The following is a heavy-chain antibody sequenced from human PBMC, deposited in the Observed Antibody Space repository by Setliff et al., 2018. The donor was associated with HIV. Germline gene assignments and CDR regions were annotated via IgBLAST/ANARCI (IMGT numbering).Heavy chain of an antibody. CDR1: GYSISSGYY. CDR3: ARGGGYDRSGYYPFDY. Sequence: SETLSLTCAVSGYSISSGYYWGWIRQPPGKGLEWIGNIYYSGSTNYNPSLKSRVTMSVDTSKNQFSLKLSSVTAADTAVYYCARGGGYDRSGYYPFDYWGQGTPVTVSS. V-gene: IGHV4-38-2*01. J-gene: IGHJ4*02. D-gene: IGHD3-22*01. CDR2: IYYSGST.